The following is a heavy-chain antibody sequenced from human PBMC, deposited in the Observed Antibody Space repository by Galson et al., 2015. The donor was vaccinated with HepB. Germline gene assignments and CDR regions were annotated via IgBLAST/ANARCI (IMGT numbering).Heavy chain of an antibody. CDR2: IIPIFGTA. CDR3: ARWSYDSSGYYSGDAFDI. V-gene: IGHV1-69*13. CDR1: GGTFSSYA. D-gene: IGHD3-22*01. J-gene: IGHJ3*02. Sequence: SVKVSCKASGGTFSSYAISWVRQAPGQGLEWMGGIIPIFGTANYAQKFQGRVTITADESTSTAYMELSSLRSEDTAVYYCARWSYDSSGYYSGDAFDIWGQGTMVTVPS.